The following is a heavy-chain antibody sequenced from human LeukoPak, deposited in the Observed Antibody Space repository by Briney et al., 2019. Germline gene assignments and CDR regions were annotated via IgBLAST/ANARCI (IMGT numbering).Heavy chain of an antibody. J-gene: IGHJ4*02. D-gene: IGHD7-27*01. V-gene: IGHV3-23*01. CDR1: GFTFSSYT. CDR3: AKDGGLWVSAHWGDS. CDR2: ITTSDGNT. Sequence: GGSLRLSCAASGFTFSSYTMSWVRQAPGKGPEWVSTITTSDGNTYYADSVKGRFTVSRDNSKNTLFLQMNSLRAEDTAVYYCAKDGGLWVSAHWGDSWGRGTLVTVSS.